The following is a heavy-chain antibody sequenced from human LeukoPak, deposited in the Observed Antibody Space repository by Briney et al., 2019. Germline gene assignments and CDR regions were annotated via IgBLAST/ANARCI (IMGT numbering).Heavy chain of an antibody. J-gene: IGHJ4*02. CDR3: AREGYDSSGVFDY. CDR2: IIPIFGTA. Sequence: ASVKVSCKAAGYTFTGYYMFWVRQAPGQGLEWMGGIIPIFGTANYAQKFQGRVTITTDESTSTAYMELSSLRSEDTAVYYCAREGYDSSGVFDYWGQGTLVTVSS. CDR1: GYTFTGYY. D-gene: IGHD3-22*01. V-gene: IGHV1-69*05.